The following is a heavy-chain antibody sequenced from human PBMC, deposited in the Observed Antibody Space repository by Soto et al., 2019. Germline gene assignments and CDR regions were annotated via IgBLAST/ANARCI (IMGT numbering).Heavy chain of an antibody. Sequence: VQLLESGPGLVKPSQTLSLTCTVSGGSISSGGYYWSWIRQHPGKGLEWIGYIYYSGTTYYNPSLKGRVTISEDTSKTQFSLKLSSVTAADTAVYYCARAFGRGVHAFDIWGQGTMVTVSS. V-gene: IGHV4-31*03. CDR1: GGSISSGGYY. J-gene: IGHJ3*02. CDR2: IYYSGTT. CDR3: ARAFGRGVHAFDI. D-gene: IGHD3-10*01.